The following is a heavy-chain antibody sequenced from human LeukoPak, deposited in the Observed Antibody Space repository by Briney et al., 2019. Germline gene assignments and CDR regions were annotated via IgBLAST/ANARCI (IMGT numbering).Heavy chain of an antibody. V-gene: IGHV1-46*01. CDR3: ARAGAYRYGGGDAFDI. CDR2: INPSGTTT. CDR1: GYTFTNYY. Sequence: RASVKISCKASGYTFTNYYMHWLWQAPGQGLEWMGVINPSGTTTGYAQKFQGRVTMTRDTSTSTVYLELSSLRFEDTAVYYRARAGAYRYGGGDAFDIWGQGTMVTVSS. D-gene: IGHD5-18*01. J-gene: IGHJ3*02.